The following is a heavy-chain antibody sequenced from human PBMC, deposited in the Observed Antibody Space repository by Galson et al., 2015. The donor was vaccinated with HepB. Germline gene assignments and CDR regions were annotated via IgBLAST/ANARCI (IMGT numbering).Heavy chain of an antibody. CDR2: IYYSGST. V-gene: IGHV4-59*08. D-gene: IGHD3-3*01. Sequence: SETLSLTCTVSGGSISSYYWSWIRQPPGKGLEWIGYIYYSGSTNYNPSLKSRVTISVDTSKNQFSLKLSSVTAADTAVYYCARQSSRITIFGVAVTAFDIWGQGTTVTVSS. CDR3: ARQSSRITIFGVAVTAFDI. J-gene: IGHJ3*02. CDR1: GGSISSYY.